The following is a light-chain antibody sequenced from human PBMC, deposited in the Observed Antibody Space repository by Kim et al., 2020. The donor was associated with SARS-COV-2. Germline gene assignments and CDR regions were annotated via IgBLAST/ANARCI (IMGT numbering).Light chain of an antibody. J-gene: IGKJ3*01. CDR2: DAS. Sequence: LSLSPGEKATRSCRTSHNVSSHLAWYQQRPGQPPRLLIYDASQRATSIPARFSGSGSGTDFTLTINRLETEDFTVYYCQQRSKWLFGPGTKVDIK. CDR3: QQRSKWL. V-gene: IGKV3-11*01. CDR1: HNVSSH.